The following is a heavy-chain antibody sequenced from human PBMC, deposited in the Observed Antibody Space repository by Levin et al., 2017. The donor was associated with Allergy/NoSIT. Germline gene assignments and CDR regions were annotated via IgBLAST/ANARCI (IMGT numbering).Heavy chain of an antibody. V-gene: IGHV3-9*01. CDR3: AKDSCSGGSGYSIPKDAFDS. J-gene: IGHJ3*02. D-gene: IGHD2-15*01. Sequence: SLKISCAASGFTFDDYAMHWVRQAPGKGLEWVSGISWNSGSIGYADSVKGRFTISRDNAKNSLYLQMNSLRAEDTALYYCAKDSCSGGSGYSIPKDAFDSWGQGTMVTVSS. CDR2: ISWNSGSI. CDR1: GFTFDDYA.